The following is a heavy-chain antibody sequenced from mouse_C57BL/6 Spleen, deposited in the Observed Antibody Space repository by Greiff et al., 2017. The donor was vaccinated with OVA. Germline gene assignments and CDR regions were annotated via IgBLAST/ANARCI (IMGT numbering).Heavy chain of an antibody. J-gene: IGHJ2*01. CDR3: AKGLWSRDFDY. CDR1: GYSFTDYN. V-gene: IGHV1-39*01. CDR2: INPNYGTT. D-gene: IGHD1-1*02. Sequence: EVKLMESGPELVKPGASVKISCKASGYSFTDYNMNWVKQSNGKSLEWIGVINPNYGTTSYNQKFKGKATLTVDQSSSTAYMQLNSLTSEDSAVYYCAKGLWSRDFDYWGQGTTLTVSS.